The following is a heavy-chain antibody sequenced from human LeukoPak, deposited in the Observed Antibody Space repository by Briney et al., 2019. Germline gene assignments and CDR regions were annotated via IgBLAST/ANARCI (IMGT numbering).Heavy chain of an antibody. V-gene: IGHV4-34*01. J-gene: IGHJ5*02. D-gene: IGHD6-13*01. Sequence: PGGSLRLSCAASGFTFSSYAMSWIRQPPGKGLEWIGEINHSGSTNYNPSLKSRVTISVDTSKNQFSLKLSSVTAADTAVYYCARGGQQQLVQGPYNWFDPWGQGTLVTVSS. CDR2: INHSGST. CDR1: GFTFSSYA. CDR3: ARGGQQQLVQGPYNWFDP.